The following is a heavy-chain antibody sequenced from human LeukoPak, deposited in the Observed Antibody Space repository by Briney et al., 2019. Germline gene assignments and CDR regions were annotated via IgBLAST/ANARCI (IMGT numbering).Heavy chain of an antibody. CDR2: INHSGST. CDR1: GGSFSGYY. Sequence: SETLSLTCAVYGGSFSGYYWSWIRQPPGKGLEWIGEINHSGSTNYNPSLKSRVTISVDTSKNQFSLKLSSVTAADTAVYYCARPYSSSWFNNWFDPWGQGTLVTVS. V-gene: IGHV4-34*01. J-gene: IGHJ5*02. D-gene: IGHD6-13*01. CDR3: ARPYSSSWFNNWFDP.